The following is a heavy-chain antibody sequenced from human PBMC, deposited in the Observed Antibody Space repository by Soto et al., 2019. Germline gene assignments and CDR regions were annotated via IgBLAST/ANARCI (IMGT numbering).Heavy chain of an antibody. Sequence: QVQLVQSGAEVKKPGSSVKVSCKASGGSFSSSAISWVRQAPGQGLEWMGGIIPIFGTPSYAQKFQGRVTITADESTSTAYMELSSLRSEDTAVYYCAREYRSSSGRFDNWGHGTLVTVSS. D-gene: IGHD6-6*01. CDR2: IIPIFGTP. V-gene: IGHV1-69*01. CDR1: GGSFSSSA. J-gene: IGHJ4*01. CDR3: AREYRSSSGRFDN.